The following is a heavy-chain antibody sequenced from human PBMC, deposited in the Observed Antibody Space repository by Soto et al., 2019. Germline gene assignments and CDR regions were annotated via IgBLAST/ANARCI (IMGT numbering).Heavy chain of an antibody. D-gene: IGHD4-17*01. V-gene: IGHV4-59*01. CDR2: VFSSGSA. CDR1: GGSINNYH. Sequence: PSETLSLTCTVSGGSINNYHWSWIRQPPGRGLEWIGYVFSSGSANYNPSLKSRVTIFVDTSKNQFSLNLSSVTAADTAVYFCARVTPLTDEDYEVGYYGGMDVWFYGPTFAV. J-gene: IGHJ6*02. CDR3: ARVTPLTDEDYEVGYYGGMDV.